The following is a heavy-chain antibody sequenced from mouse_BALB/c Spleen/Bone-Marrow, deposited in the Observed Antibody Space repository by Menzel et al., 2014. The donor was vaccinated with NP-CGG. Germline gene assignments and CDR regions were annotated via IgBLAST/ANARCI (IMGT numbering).Heavy chain of an antibody. J-gene: IGHJ3*01. CDR2: INPSNGGT. CDR1: GYTFTSYY. CDR3: TRSNGNWFAY. V-gene: IGHV1S81*02. Sequence: QVQLQQSGAELVKPGASVKLSCKASGYTFTSYYMYWVKQRPGQGLEWIGEINPSNGGTNSNEKLKNKATLTVDKSSSTAYMQLSSLIFEDSAVYYCTRSNGNWFAYWGQGTPVTVSA. D-gene: IGHD2-1*01.